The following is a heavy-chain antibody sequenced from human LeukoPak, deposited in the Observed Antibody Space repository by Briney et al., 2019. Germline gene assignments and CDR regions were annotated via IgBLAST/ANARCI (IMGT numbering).Heavy chain of an antibody. CDR1: GGSFSGYY. V-gene: IGHV4-34*01. CDR3: ARAHYYDFWSSYPTKLRANWFDP. J-gene: IGHJ5*02. CDR2: INHSGST. D-gene: IGHD3-3*01. Sequence: KPSETLSLTCAVYGGSFSGYYWSWIRQPPGKGLEWSGEINHSGSTNYNPSLKSRVTISVDTSKNQFSLKLSSVTASDTAVYYCARAHYYDFWSSYPTKLRANWFDPWGQGSMVTVSS.